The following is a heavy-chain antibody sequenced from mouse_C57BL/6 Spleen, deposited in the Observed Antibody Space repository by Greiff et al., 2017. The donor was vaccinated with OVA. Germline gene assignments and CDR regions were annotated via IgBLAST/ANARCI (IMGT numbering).Heavy chain of an antibody. D-gene: IGHD2-3*01. CDR3: ARERWLLRYFDV. V-gene: IGHV5-4*01. CDR1: GFTFSSYA. J-gene: IGHJ1*03. CDR2: ISDGGSYT. Sequence: EVQVVESGGGLVKPGGSLKLSCAASGFTFSSYAMSWVRQTPEKRLEWVATISDGGSYTYYPDNVKGRFTISRDNAKNNLYLQMSHLKSEDTAMYYCARERWLLRYFDVWGTGTTVTVSS.